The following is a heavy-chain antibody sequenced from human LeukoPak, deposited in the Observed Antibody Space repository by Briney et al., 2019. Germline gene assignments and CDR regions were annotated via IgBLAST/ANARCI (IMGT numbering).Heavy chain of an antibody. CDR1: GYTFTSYG. CDR3: ARDHSFMTTVTTGSGDY. J-gene: IGHJ4*02. CDR2: ISAYNGNT. Sequence: GASVRVSCTASGYTFTSYGISWVRQAPGQGLEWIGWISAYNGNTNYAQNIQGRVTMTTDTSTSTAYMELRSLRSDDTAVYYCARDHSFMTTVTTGSGDYWGQGTLVTVSS. D-gene: IGHD4-11*01. V-gene: IGHV1-18*01.